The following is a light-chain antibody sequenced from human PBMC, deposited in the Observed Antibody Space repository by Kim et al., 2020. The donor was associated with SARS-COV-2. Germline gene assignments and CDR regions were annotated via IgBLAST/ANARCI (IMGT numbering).Light chain of an antibody. Sequence: ASVGDRVTITCQASQDITNYLNWYQQKPGKAPELLIYHSSNLEAGVPSRFSGSGSGTHFTFTISSLQPEDSATYYCQQYDILPLTFGGGTKVDIK. CDR3: QQYDILPLT. J-gene: IGKJ4*01. V-gene: IGKV1-33*01. CDR1: QDITNY. CDR2: HSS.